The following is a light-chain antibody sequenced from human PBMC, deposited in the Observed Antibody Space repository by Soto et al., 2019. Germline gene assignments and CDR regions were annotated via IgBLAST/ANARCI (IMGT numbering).Light chain of an antibody. Sequence: QSVLTQPASVSGSPGQSITISCTGTSSDVGTYNHVSWYQQHPGKAPQLIIYEVSNRPSGLSTRFSASKSGNTASLTISGLQAEDAADYYCCSFTTSSPLVFGTGTKVTVL. CDR3: CSFTTSSPLV. CDR2: EVS. V-gene: IGLV2-14*01. J-gene: IGLJ1*01. CDR1: SSDVGTYNH.